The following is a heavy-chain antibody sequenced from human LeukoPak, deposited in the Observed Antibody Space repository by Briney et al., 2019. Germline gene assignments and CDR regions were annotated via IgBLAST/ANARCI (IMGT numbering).Heavy chain of an antibody. CDR1: GGSISSYY. CDR2: IYYSGST. Sequence: SETLSLTCTVSGGSISSYYWSWIRQPPGKGLEWIGYIYYSGSTNYNPSLKSRVTISVDTSKNQFSLKLSSVTAADTAVYYCARGAFYSYGFSSQDAFDIWGQGTMVTVSS. V-gene: IGHV4-59*01. D-gene: IGHD5-18*01. CDR3: ARGAFYSYGFSSQDAFDI. J-gene: IGHJ3*02.